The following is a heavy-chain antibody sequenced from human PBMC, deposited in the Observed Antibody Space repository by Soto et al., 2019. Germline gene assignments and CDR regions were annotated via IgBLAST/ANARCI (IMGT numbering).Heavy chain of an antibody. D-gene: IGHD2-8*02. CDR2: ISSSSSYI. Sequence: EVQLVESGGGLVKPGGSLRLSCAASGFTFSSYSMNWVRQAPGKGLEWVSSISSSSSYIYYADSVKGRFTISRDNAKNSLYLQMNSLRAEDTAVYYCAREKSGGRFNYYYGMDVWGQGTTVTVSS. CDR3: AREKSGGRFNYYYGMDV. CDR1: GFTFSSYS. V-gene: IGHV3-21*01. J-gene: IGHJ6*02.